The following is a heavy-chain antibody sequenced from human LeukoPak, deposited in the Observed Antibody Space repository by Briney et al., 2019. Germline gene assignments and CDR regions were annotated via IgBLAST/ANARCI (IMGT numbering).Heavy chain of an antibody. CDR1: GFTFSTYW. Sequence: GGSLRLSCAASGFTFSTYWMTSVRQAPGTGLEWVANIKPDGSQTYYVDSVKGRFTISKDSAKNSLYLLMNSLRAEDTAVYYCARDSGSYSYLDYWGQGTLVTVSS. CDR3: ARDSGSYSYLDY. D-gene: IGHD1-26*01. V-gene: IGHV3-7*01. CDR2: IKPDGSQT. J-gene: IGHJ4*02.